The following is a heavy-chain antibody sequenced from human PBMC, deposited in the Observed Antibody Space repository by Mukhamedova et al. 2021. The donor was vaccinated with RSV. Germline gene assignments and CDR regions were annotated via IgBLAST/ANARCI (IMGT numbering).Heavy chain of an antibody. CDR1: TFSTYA. V-gene: IGHV3-30*01. CDR3: ARGNLKGRYHYYYMDV. J-gene: IGHJ6*03. CDR2: ISFDGSNK. Sequence: TFSTYAMHWVRQAPGKGLDWVAVISFDGSNKYYADSVKGRFTISRDNSKNTLYLQMNSLRAEDTAVYYCARGNLKGRYHYYYMDV. D-gene: IGHD4-23*01.